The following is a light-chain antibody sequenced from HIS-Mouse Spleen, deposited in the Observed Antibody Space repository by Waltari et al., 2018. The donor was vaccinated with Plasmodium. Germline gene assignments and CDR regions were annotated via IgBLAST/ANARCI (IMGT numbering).Light chain of an antibody. CDR2: AAS. CDR3: QQSYSTPWT. Sequence: DIQMTQSPSSLSASVGDRVTITCRASQSISSYLNWYQQKPGKAPKLLIYAASSLLSGVPSRFSGSGSGTDFTLTISSLQPEDFATYYCQQSYSTPWTFGQGTTVESK. J-gene: IGKJ1*01. CDR1: QSISSY. V-gene: IGKV1-39*01.